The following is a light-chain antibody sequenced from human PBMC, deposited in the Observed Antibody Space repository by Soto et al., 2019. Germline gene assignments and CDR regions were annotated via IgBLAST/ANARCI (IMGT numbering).Light chain of an antibody. CDR1: QTISSW. J-gene: IGKJ1*01. V-gene: IGKV1-5*03. Sequence: DIQMTQSPSTLSGSVGDRVTITCRASQTISSWLAWYQQKPGKAPKLLIYKASTLKSGVPSRFSGSGSGTEFTLTISSLQPDDFATYYCQHYNSYSEAFGQVTKVEFK. CDR2: KAS. CDR3: QHYNSYSEA.